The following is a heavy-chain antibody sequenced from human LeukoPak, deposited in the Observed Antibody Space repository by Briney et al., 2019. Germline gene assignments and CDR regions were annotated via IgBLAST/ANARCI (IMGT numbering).Heavy chain of an antibody. J-gene: IGHJ4*02. D-gene: IGHD3-3*01. CDR1: GFTFITFS. Sequence: GGSLRLSCAASGFTFITFSMNWVRQAPGKGLEWVAYISSNGSTTYYADSMKGRFTISRDNAKNLLYLQMDNLRAEDTAVYYCARDGFCDFWGQGTLVTVSS. V-gene: IGHV3-48*01. CDR3: ARDGFCDF. CDR2: ISSNGSTT.